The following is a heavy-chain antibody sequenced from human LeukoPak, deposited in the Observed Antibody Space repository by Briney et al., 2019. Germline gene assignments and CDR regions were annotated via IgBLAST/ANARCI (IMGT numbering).Heavy chain of an antibody. CDR2: IYHSGST. CDR3: ARGWTGCSSTSCYEWFDP. Sequence: SETLSLTCTVSGGSISSGGYYWSWIRQPPGKGLEWIGYIYHSGSTYYNPSLKSRVTMSVDTSKNQFSLKLSSVTAADTAVYYCARGWTGCSSTSCYEWFDPWGQGTLVTVSS. D-gene: IGHD2-2*01. J-gene: IGHJ5*02. V-gene: IGHV4-30-2*01. CDR1: GGSISSGGYY.